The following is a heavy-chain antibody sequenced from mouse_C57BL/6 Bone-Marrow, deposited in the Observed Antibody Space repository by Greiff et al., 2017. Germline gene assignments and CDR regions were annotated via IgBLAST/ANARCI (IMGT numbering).Heavy chain of an antibody. CDR3: AKVLLLFYYAMDY. V-gene: IGHV3-6*01. Sequence: EVKLQESGPGLVKPSQSLSLTCSVTGYSITSGYYWNWIRQFPGNKLEWMGYISYDGSNNYNPSLKNRISITRDTSKNQFFLKLNSVTTEDTATYYCAKVLLLFYYAMDYWGQGTSVTVSS. J-gene: IGHJ4*01. CDR1: GYSITSGYY. D-gene: IGHD1-1*01. CDR2: ISYDGSN.